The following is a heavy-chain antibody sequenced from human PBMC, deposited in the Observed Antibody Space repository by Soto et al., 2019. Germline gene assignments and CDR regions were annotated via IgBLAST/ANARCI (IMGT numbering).Heavy chain of an antibody. J-gene: IGHJ6*02. CDR2: IYYSGST. CDR1: GGSISSGGYY. CDR3: AREAWYYYGSGSYSDGMDV. V-gene: IGHV4-31*03. Sequence: SETLSLTCTVSGGSISSGGYYWSWIRQHPGKGLEWIGYIYYSGSTYYNPSLKSRVTISVDTSKNQFSLKLSSVTAADTAVYYCAREAWYYYGSGSYSDGMDVWGQGTTVTVSS. D-gene: IGHD3-10*01.